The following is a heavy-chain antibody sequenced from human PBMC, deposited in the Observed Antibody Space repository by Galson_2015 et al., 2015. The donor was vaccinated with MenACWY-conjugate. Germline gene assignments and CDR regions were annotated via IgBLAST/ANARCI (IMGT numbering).Heavy chain of an antibody. CDR1: GFTFSSFR. V-gene: IGHV3-48*01. CDR2: ISDSSSTI. J-gene: IGHJ4*02. D-gene: IGHD6-19*01. Sequence: SLRLSCAASGFTFSSFRMNWVRQAPGRGLEWVSYISDSSSTIFYAESVKGRFTISRDNAKNSLYLQMNSLRAEDTAVYYCVKGIPVAGSTFALFDYWGQGTLVTVSS. CDR3: VKGIPVAGSTFALFDY.